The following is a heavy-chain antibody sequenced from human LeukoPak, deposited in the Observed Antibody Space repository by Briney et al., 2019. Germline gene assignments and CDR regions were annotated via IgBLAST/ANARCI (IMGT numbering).Heavy chain of an antibody. D-gene: IGHD1-26*01. CDR3: ARGPPGGWELTHPFDY. CDR1: GGSISSYY. Sequence: SETLSLTCTVSGGSISSYYWSWIRQPPGKGLEWIGYIYYSGSTNYNPSLKSRVTISVDTSKNQFSLKLSSVTAADTAVYYCARGPPGGWELTHPFDYWGQGTLVTVSS. V-gene: IGHV4-59*08. CDR2: IYYSGST. J-gene: IGHJ4*02.